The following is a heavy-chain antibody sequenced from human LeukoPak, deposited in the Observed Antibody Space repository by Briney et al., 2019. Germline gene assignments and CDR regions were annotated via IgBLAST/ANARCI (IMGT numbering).Heavy chain of an antibody. D-gene: IGHD6-6*01. J-gene: IGHJ4*02. CDR2: ISGSGGSS. Sequence: PGGSLRLSCAASGFSFSSHAMSWVRQAPGKGLEWVSSISGSGGSSAYADSVKGRFTISRDSSKNTLYLQMNSLTAEDTALYHCARVAYSSSYRRQLQMYYFDYWGQGALVTVSS. CDR1: GFSFSSHA. CDR3: ARVAYSSSYRRQLQMYYFDY. V-gene: IGHV3-23*01.